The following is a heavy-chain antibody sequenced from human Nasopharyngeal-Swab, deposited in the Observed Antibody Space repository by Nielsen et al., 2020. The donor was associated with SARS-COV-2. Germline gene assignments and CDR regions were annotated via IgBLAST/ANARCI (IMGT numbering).Heavy chain of an antibody. CDR3: ARTSNRSYCYSDFDY. Sequence: SGPTLVNPTATLTLTCPFSGFSLSNARMGVSWIRQHPAKALEWLAHIFSNDEKSYSTSLKSRLTISKDTSKSQVVLTMTHMDPVDTATYYCARTSNRSYCYSDFDYWGQGTLVTVSS. J-gene: IGHJ4*02. V-gene: IGHV2-26*01. D-gene: IGHD5-18*01. CDR2: IFSNDEK. CDR1: GFSLSNARMG.